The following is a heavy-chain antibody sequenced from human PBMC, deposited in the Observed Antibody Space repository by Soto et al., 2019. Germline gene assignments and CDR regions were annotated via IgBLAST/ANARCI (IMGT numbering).Heavy chain of an antibody. CDR3: TRDGRGLGRLSLFEY. D-gene: IGHD2-21*02. Sequence: SLRLSCAASGFNVNSDYMNWVRQTPGKGLEWVASIYSGETTYYADSVRGRFTISSDKSKNTLYFQLSSLRIEDTAVYYCTRDGRGLGRLSLFEYWGQGVLVTVSS. CDR2: IYSGETT. V-gene: IGHV3-53*01. J-gene: IGHJ4*02. CDR1: GFNVNSDY.